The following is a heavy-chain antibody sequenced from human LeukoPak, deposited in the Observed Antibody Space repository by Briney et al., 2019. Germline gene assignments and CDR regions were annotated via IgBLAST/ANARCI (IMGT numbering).Heavy chain of an antibody. Sequence: EASVKVSFTASGYTFTVYYMHWVRQAPGQGLEWMGWINPNSGGTNYAQKFQGRVTMTRDTSISTAYMELSRLRSDDTAVYYCARDLVGATFRWGYYFAYWGQGTLVTVSS. V-gene: IGHV1-2*02. J-gene: IGHJ4*02. CDR1: GYTFTVYY. CDR3: ARDLVGATFRWGYYFAY. D-gene: IGHD1-26*01. CDR2: INPNSGGT.